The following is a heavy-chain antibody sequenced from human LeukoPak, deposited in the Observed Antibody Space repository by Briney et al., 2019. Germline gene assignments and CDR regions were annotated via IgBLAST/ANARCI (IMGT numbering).Heavy chain of an antibody. D-gene: IGHD5-24*01. CDR3: ARDREMATITCFGY. Sequence: GGSLRLSCAASGFTFSSYSMNWVRQAPGKGLEWVSSISSSSSYIYYADSVKGRFTISRDNAKNSLYLQMNSLRAEDTAVYYCARDREMATITCFGYWGQGTLVTVS. CDR1: GFTFSSYS. CDR2: ISSSSSYI. V-gene: IGHV3-21*01. J-gene: IGHJ4*02.